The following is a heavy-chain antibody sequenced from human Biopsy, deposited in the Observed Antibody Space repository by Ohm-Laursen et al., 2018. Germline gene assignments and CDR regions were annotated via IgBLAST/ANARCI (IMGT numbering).Heavy chain of an antibody. CDR1: GYSIIPSGPEN. D-gene: IGHD2/OR15-2a*01. V-gene: IGHV4-61*01. J-gene: IGHJ4*02. Sequence: SDTLSPTCTLSGYSIIPSGPENWSWIRPPPGQGLQYIGFIYSGGNTNYNPSLRSRVTMSVDTSKNQFSLRLNSVTAADTAVYYCARGMRTTGWPYFDYWGQGILVTVSS. CDR2: IYSGGNT. CDR3: ARGMRTTGWPYFDY.